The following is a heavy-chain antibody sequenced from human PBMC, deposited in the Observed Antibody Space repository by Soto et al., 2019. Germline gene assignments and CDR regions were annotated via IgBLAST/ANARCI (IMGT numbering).Heavy chain of an antibody. D-gene: IGHD3-22*01. V-gene: IGHV4-31*03. Sequence: QVQLQESGPGLVKPSQTLSLTCTVSGGSISSGGYYWSWIRQHPGKGLEWIGYIYYSGSTYYNPSLKGRVTISVDTSKNQFSRKLSSVTAADTAVYYCARLYYYDSSGYYLWAFDIWGQGTMVTVSS. CDR1: GGSISSGGYY. J-gene: IGHJ3*02. CDR2: IYYSGST. CDR3: ARLYYYDSSGYYLWAFDI.